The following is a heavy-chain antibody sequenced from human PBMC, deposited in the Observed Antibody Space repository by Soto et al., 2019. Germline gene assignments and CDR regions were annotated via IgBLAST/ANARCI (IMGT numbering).Heavy chain of an antibody. Sequence: PGGSLRLSCAASGFIFSDYVMSWVRQAPGKGPEWVSSISGSGDSTYYADSVKGRFTISRDNSKNTLYPQMNSLRAEDTAVYYCAKDPVPHRMIVVVIFFDCWGQGTRVTVSS. CDR2: ISGSGDST. CDR1: GFIFSDYV. V-gene: IGHV3-23*01. CDR3: AKDPVPHRMIVVVIFFDC. J-gene: IGHJ4*02. D-gene: IGHD3-22*01.